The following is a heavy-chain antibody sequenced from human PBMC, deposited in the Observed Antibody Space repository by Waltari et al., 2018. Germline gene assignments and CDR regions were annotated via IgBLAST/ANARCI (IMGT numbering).Heavy chain of an antibody. V-gene: IGHV4-39*07. J-gene: IGHJ4*02. Sequence: QLQLQESGPGLVKPSETLSLPCTVSGGSISSSSYYWGWIRQPPGKGLEWIGSIYDSGSTYYNPSLKSRVTISVDTSKNQFSLKLSSVTAADTAVYYCARDFKGGLYDYWGQGTLVTVSS. CDR1: GGSISSSSYY. CDR3: ARDFKGGLYDY. CDR2: IYDSGST. D-gene: IGHD2-2*02.